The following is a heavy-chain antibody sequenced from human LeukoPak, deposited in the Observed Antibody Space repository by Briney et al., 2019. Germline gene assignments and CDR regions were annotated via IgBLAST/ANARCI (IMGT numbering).Heavy chain of an antibody. D-gene: IGHD6-19*01. CDR1: GFTFSSYA. CDR2: ISGSGGST. Sequence: GGSLRLSCAASGFTFSSYAMSWVRQAPGKGLEWVSAISGSGGSTYYADSVKGRFTISRDNSKNTLYLQMNSLRAEGTAVYYCAKDQQWLTDYFDYWGQGTLVTVSS. J-gene: IGHJ4*02. V-gene: IGHV3-23*01. CDR3: AKDQQWLTDYFDY.